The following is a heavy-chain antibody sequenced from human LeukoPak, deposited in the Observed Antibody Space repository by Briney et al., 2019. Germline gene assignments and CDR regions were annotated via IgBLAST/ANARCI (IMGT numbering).Heavy chain of an antibody. V-gene: IGHV4-30-4*01. CDR2: IYYSGST. J-gene: IGHJ5*02. D-gene: IGHD3-10*01. CDR1: GGSISSNDYY. Sequence: PSETLSLTFTVSGGSISSNDYYWSWIRQPPGKGLEWIGYIYYSGSTYFNPSLKSRVTISVDTSKNQFSLKLSSVTAADTAVYYCARADLLLWFGDSPDMNWFDPWGQGTLVTVSS. CDR3: ARADLLLWFGDSPDMNWFDP.